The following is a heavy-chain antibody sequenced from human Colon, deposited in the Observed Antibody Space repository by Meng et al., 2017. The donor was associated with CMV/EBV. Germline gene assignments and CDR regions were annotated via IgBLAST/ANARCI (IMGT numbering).Heavy chain of an antibody. D-gene: IGHD5-12*01. CDR1: GFSFITDKAG. J-gene: IGHJ4*02. CDR3: VRRSYSGQDDY. CDR2: IYWDDDT. V-gene: IGHV2-5*02. Sequence: ITPTEYGPTLVKPTQTLTLSCTFSGFSFITDKAGVGWIRHPPGKALEWLGFIYWDDDTRYSPSLKTRLTITRDTSKNQVILTMTNMDPADTATYYCVRRSYSGQDDYWGQGALVTVSS.